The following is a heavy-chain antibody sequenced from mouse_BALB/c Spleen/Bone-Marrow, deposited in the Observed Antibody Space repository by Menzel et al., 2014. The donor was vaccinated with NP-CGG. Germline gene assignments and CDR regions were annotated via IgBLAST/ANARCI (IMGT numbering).Heavy chain of an antibody. CDR1: GYTFSNYW. CDR2: ILPGSGST. Sequence: QVQLQQSGAEPMKPGASVKISCMATGYTFSNYWIEWIKQRPGHGLEWIGEILPGSGSTDYNENFKGKATFTADTTSNTAYMQLSSLTSADSAVYYCARVIYWYFDVWGAGTTVTISS. V-gene: IGHV1-9*01. CDR3: ARVIYWYFDV. J-gene: IGHJ1*01.